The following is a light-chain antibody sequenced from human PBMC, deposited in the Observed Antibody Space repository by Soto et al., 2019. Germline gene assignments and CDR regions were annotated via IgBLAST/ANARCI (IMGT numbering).Light chain of an antibody. CDR1: QSIYTY. CDR3: QQSYSTTWT. J-gene: IGKJ1*01. V-gene: IGKV1-39*01. Sequence: DIQMTQSPSSLSASVGDRVTISCRATQSIYTYLSWYQQKPGKAPKLLISAASSLGSGVPSRFSGSGSGTDFSLTISSLQPEDFATYYCQQSYSTTWTFGQGTKVDIK. CDR2: AAS.